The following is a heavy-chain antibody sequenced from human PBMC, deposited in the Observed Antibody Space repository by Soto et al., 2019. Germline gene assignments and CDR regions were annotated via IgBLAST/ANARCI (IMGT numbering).Heavy chain of an antibody. CDR3: ARELRYFDWLPRRSYYGMDV. J-gene: IGHJ6*02. D-gene: IGHD3-9*01. V-gene: IGHV1-3*01. CDR1: GYTFTSYA. CDR2: INAGNGNT. Sequence: QVQLVQSGAEVKKPGASVKVSCKASGYTFTSYAMHWVRQAPGQRLEWMGWINAGNGNTKYSQKFQGRVTITRDTSARKAYMELSSLRSEDTAVYYCARELRYFDWLPRRSYYGMDVWGQGTTVTVSS.